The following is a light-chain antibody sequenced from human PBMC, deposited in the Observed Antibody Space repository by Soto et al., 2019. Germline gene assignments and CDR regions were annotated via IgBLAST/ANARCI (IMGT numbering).Light chain of an antibody. Sequence: EIVLTQSPGTLSLSPGERATLSCRASQSVGRDYLAWSQQKPGQAPRLLIYNASSRATGIPDRISGSGSGTDFALTITRLEPEDFVVYYCHQYAFSPLTFGGGTKVEIK. V-gene: IGKV3-20*01. CDR1: QSVGRDY. J-gene: IGKJ4*01. CDR2: NAS. CDR3: HQYAFSPLT.